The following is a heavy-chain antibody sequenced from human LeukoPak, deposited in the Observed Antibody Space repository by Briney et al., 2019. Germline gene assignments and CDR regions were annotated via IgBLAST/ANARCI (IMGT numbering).Heavy chain of an antibody. V-gene: IGHV3-33*01. CDR2: ILYDGSNK. J-gene: IGHJ4*02. CDR3: ARSVGYSYGLRHFDY. CDR1: GFTFSSYG. D-gene: IGHD5-18*01. Sequence: PGGSLRLSCAASGFTFSSYGMHWVRQAPGKGLEWVAVILYDGSNKYYADSVKGRFTISRDNSKNTLYLQMNSLRAEDTAVYYCARSVGYSYGLRHFDYWGQGTLVTVSS.